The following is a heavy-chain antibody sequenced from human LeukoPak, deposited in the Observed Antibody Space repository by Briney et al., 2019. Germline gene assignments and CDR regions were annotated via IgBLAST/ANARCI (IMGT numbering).Heavy chain of an antibody. D-gene: IGHD5-18*01. CDR3: ARREGIQLWTHHYYYMDV. CDR2: ISSSGSTI. J-gene: IGHJ6*03. CDR1: GFTFSDYY. Sequence: GGSLRLSCAASGFTFSDYYMSWIRQAPGKGLEWVSYISSSGSTIYYADSVKGRFTISRDNAKNSLYLQMNSLRAEDTAVYYCARREGIQLWTHHYYYMDVWGKGTTVTVSS. V-gene: IGHV3-11*04.